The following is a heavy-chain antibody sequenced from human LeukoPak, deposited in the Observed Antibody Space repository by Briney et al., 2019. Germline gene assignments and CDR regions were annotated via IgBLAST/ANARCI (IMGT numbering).Heavy chain of an antibody. V-gene: IGHV1-2*02. CDR2: INPNSGGT. CDR1: GYTFTGYY. Sequence: ASVKVSCKASGYTFTGYYMHWVRQAPGQGLEWMGWINPNSGGTNYAQKFQGRVTMTRDTSISTAYMELSRLRSDDTAVYYCARDLSGSCPLGYWGQGTLVTVSS. D-gene: IGHD1-26*01. J-gene: IGHJ4*02. CDR3: ARDLSGSCPLGY.